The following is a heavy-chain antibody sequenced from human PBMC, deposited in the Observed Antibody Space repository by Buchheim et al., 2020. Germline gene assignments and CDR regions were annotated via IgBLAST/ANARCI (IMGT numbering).Heavy chain of an antibody. V-gene: IGHV3-48*03. Sequence: EVQLVESGGGLVQPGGSLRLSCAASGFTFSSYEMNWVRQAPGKGLEWVSYISSSGSTIYYADSVKGGFTISRDKAKTSLNLQMNSLRAEDTAVYYCARDRGAYYYDSSGYSYWGQGTL. CDR3: ARDRGAYYYDSSGYSY. CDR2: ISSSGSTI. J-gene: IGHJ4*02. CDR1: GFTFSSYE. D-gene: IGHD3-22*01.